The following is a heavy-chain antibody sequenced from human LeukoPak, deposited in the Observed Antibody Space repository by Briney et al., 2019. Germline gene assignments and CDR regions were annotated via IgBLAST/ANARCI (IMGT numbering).Heavy chain of an antibody. Sequence: GASVKVSCKASGGTFSSYAISWVRQAPGLGLEWMGGIIPIFGTANYAQKFQGRVTITADESTSTAYMELSSLRSEDTAVYYCARSPPNYYDSSGYSDAFDIWGQGTMVTVSS. J-gene: IGHJ3*02. CDR2: IIPIFGTA. CDR3: ARSPPNYYDSSGYSDAFDI. V-gene: IGHV1-69*13. CDR1: GGTFSSYA. D-gene: IGHD3-22*01.